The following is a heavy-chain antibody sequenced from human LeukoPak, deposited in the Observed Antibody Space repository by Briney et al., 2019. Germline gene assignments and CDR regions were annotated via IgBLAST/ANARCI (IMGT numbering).Heavy chain of an antibody. CDR3: ARPSGSSGLNYYYGMDV. V-gene: IGHV1-69*01. CDR2: IIPIFGTA. CDR1: GGTFSSYA. D-gene: IGHD1-26*01. Sequence: EALVKVSCKASGGTFSSYAISWVRQAPGQGLEWMGGIIPIFGTANYAQKFQGRVTITADESTSTAYMELSSLRSEDTAVYYCARPSGSSGLNYYYGMDVWGQGTTVTVSS. J-gene: IGHJ6*02.